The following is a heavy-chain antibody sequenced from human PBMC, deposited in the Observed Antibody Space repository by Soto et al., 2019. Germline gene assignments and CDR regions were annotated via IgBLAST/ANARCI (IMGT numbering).Heavy chain of an antibody. J-gene: IGHJ4*02. CDR3: ASRMTTVTGFDY. Sequence: QVQLQESGPGLVKPLGTLSLTCAVSGGSISSSNWWNWVRQPPGKGLEWIGEIYRSGSTKYNPSLKSRVTLSVDKSKNHCSLNLTSVTAADTAVYYCASRMTTVTGFDYWGQGNLVTVSS. D-gene: IGHD4-4*01. CDR2: IYRSGST. CDR1: GGSISSSNW. V-gene: IGHV4-4*02.